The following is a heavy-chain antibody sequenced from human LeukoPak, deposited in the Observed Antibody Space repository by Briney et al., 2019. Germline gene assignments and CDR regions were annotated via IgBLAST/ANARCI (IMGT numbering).Heavy chain of an antibody. CDR1: GGSISSYY. D-gene: IGHD5/OR15-5a*01. CDR2: IYTSGST. J-gene: IGHJ5*02. CDR3: ARSVYDYWFDP. Sequence: SETLSLTCTVSGGSISSYYWSWIRQPAGKGLEWIGRIYTSGSTNYNPSLKSRVTISVDTSKNQFSLKVRSVTAADTAVYYCARSVYDYWFDPWGQGTLVTVSS. V-gene: IGHV4-4*07.